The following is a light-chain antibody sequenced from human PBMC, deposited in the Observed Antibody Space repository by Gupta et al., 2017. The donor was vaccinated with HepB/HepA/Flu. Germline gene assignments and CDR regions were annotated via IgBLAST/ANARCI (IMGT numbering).Light chain of an antibody. CDR3: QQSYKVPYT. J-gene: IGKJ2*01. V-gene: IGKV1-39*01. CDR2: SST. Sequence: DIQLTQSPSSVSSSLGERVTITCRASQSINTYLNWYLQKPGQAPKLLIYSSTALHSGGPSRFRGAGSGTKFTLTINNLQPEDFATYFCQQSYKVPYTFAQGTRL. CDR1: QSINTY.